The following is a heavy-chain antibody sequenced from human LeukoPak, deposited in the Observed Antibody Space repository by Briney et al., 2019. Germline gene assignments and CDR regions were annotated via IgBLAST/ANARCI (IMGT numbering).Heavy chain of an antibody. CDR1: GFTFNYFG. CDR3: ARGSRFGVVERDAFDI. J-gene: IGHJ3*02. D-gene: IGHD3-3*01. CDR2: ISISSNYI. Sequence: GGSLRLSCIVSGFTFNYFGMNWVRQAPGQGLEWVSSISISSNYIYYTDSVKGRFTISRDNAKNSLYLQMNSLRAEDTAVYYCARGSRFGVVERDAFDIWGQGTMVTVSS. V-gene: IGHV3-21*01.